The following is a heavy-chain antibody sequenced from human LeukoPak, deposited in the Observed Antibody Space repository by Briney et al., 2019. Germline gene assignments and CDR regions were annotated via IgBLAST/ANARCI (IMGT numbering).Heavy chain of an antibody. CDR2: INHSGST. J-gene: IGHJ5*02. Sequence: PSETLSLTCTVSGGSISSYYWSWIRQPPGKGLEWIGEINHSGSTNYNPSLKSRVTISVDTSKNQFSLKLSSVTAADTAVYYCARGFKRFLEWLLPGPNWFDPWGQGTLVTVSS. CDR3: ARGFKRFLEWLLPGPNWFDP. V-gene: IGHV4-34*01. CDR1: GGSISSYY. D-gene: IGHD3-3*01.